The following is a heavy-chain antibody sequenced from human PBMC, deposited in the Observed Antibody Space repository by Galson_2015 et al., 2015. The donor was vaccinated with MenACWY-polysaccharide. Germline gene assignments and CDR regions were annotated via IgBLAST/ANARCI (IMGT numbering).Heavy chain of an antibody. D-gene: IGHD2-2*01. CDR3: AKVMTYLYQYIDV. CDR2: ISYGGDSQ. J-gene: IGHJ6*03. CDR1: GFSVSHFG. V-gene: IGHV3-30*18. Sequence: SLRLSCAASGFSVSHFGMHWVRQAPGKGLEWVAVISYGGDSQYYGDSVRGRFTISTDTSNNTLYLQMTSLTTEDTAVYYCAKVMTYLYQYIDVWGQGTTV.